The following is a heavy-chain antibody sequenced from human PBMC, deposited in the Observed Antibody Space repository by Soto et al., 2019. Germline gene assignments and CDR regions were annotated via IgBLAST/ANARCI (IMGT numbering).Heavy chain of an antibody. CDR1: GGSISSGDYY. J-gene: IGHJ2*01. V-gene: IGHV4-30-4*01. D-gene: IGHD2-8*01. CDR2: IYYSGST. Sequence: QVQLQESGPGLVKPSQTLSLTCTVSGGSISSGDYYWSWIRQPPGKGLEWIGYIYYSGSTYYNPSLKSRVTISVDTSKNQFSLKLSSVTAADTSVYYCASSARVYAKYFDLWGRGTLVTVSS. CDR3: ASSARVYAKYFDL.